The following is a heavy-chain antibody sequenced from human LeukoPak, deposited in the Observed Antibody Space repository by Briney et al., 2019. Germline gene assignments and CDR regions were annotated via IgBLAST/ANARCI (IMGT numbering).Heavy chain of an antibody. CDR3: PRDPYRRGYTYGFYSYDMDV. J-gene: IGHJ6*02. V-gene: IGHV3-30*04. Sequence: GGSLRLSCAASGFTFSSYAMHWVGQAPGKGLEWVAVISYDGSNKYYADSVKGRFTISRDNSKNTLYLQMNSLRAEDTAVYYCPRDPYRRGYTYGFYSYDMDVWGQGPRVTV. D-gene: IGHD5-18*01. CDR2: ISYDGSNK. CDR1: GFTFSSYA.